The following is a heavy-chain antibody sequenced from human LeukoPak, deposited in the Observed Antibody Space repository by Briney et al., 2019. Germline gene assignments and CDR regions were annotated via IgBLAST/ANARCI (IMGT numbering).Heavy chain of an antibody. D-gene: IGHD3-22*01. V-gene: IGHV1-24*01. Sequence: GASVKVSCKVSGYTLTELSMHWVRQAPGKGLEWMGGFDPEDGETIYAQKFQGRVTMTEDTSTDTAYMELSSLRSEDSAVYYCATARPYYYDTSDDAFDIWGQGTMVTVPS. J-gene: IGHJ3*02. CDR2: FDPEDGET. CDR1: GYTLTELS. CDR3: ATARPYYYDTSDDAFDI.